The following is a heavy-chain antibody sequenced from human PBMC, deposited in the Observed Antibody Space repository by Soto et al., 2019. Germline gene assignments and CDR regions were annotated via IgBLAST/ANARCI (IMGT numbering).Heavy chain of an antibody. D-gene: IGHD2-2*01. J-gene: IGHJ6*02. Sequence: PGESLEISCKGSGYSFTSYWIGWVRQMPGKGLEWMGIIYPGDSDTRYSPSFQGQVTISADKSISTAYLQWSSLKASDTAMYYCARIPSYQLPPGDYYYGMDVWGQGTTVTVSS. CDR1: GYSFTSYW. V-gene: IGHV5-51*01. CDR2: IYPGDSDT. CDR3: ARIPSYQLPPGDYYYGMDV.